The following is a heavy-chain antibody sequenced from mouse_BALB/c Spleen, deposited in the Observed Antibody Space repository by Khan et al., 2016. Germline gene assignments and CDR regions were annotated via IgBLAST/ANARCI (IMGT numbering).Heavy chain of an antibody. V-gene: IGHV2-6-7*01. CDR2: IWGDGST. D-gene: IGHD2-4*01. J-gene: IGHJ3*01. CDR3: ASYYDYDGGFAY. Sequence: VQLQESGPGLVAPSQSLSITCTVSGFSLTGFSVNWVRQPPGKALEWLGMIWGDGSTDYNSALKSRLSFSKDDSKSQVFLKMNSLQTDDTARYFCASYYDYDGGFAYWCQGTLVTVSA. CDR1: GFSLTGFS.